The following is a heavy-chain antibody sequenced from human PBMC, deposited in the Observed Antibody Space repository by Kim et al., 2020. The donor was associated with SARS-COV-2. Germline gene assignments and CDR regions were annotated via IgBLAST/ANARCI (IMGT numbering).Heavy chain of an antibody. V-gene: IGHV3-33*06. CDR2: IWYDGSDK. CDR3: AKERLYYYDSSGFDF. Sequence: GGSLRLSCAASGFTFNNYGMHWVRQAPGKGLEWVAVIWYDGSDKYYADSVKGRFTISRDNSKNTLYLQMNSLRAEDTAVYYCAKERLYYYDSSGFDFWG. D-gene: IGHD3-22*01. CDR1: GFTFNNYG. J-gene: IGHJ4*01.